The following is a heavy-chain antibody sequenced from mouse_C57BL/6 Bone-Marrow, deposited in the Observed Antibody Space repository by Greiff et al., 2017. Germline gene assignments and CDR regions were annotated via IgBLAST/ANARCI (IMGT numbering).Heavy chain of an antibody. CDR2: INSDGGSI. CDR3: ARRGGWDSYWYFDV. J-gene: IGHJ1*03. Sequence: EVKLVESGGGLVQPGESLKLSCESTEYEFPSHDMSWVRKTPEKRLELVAAINSDGGSIYYPDTMERRFIISRDNTKKTLYMQMSSLRSEDTALYDCARRGGWDSYWYFDVWGTGTTVTVSS. CDR1: EYEFPSHD. V-gene: IGHV5-2*01. D-gene: IGHD3-3*01.